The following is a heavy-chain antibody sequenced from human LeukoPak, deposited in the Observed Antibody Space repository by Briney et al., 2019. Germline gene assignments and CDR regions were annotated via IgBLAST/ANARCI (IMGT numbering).Heavy chain of an antibody. CDR2: IIPILGIA. CDR1: GGTFSSYA. J-gene: IGHJ4*02. D-gene: IGHD3-3*01. V-gene: IGHV1-69*04. CDR3: AKRASITIFGVVTPRLRSWLSPIDY. Sequence: SVKVSCKASGGTFSSYAISWVRQAPGQGLEWMGRIIPILGIANYAQKFQGRVTITADKSTSTAYMELSSLRSEDTAVYYCAKRASITIFGVVTPRLRSWLSPIDYWGQGTLVTVSS.